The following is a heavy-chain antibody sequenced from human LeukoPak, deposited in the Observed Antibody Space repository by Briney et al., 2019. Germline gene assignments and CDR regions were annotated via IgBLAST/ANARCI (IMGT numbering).Heavy chain of an antibody. Sequence: GGSLRLSCAASGFTVSSNYMSWVRQAPGKGPEWVSVIYSGGSTYYADSVKGRFTISRNNSKNTLYLQMNSLRAEDTAVYYCARDWGYSGSYYYYYGMDVWGQGTTVTVSS. D-gene: IGHD1-26*01. CDR1: GFTVSSNY. V-gene: IGHV3-66*01. CDR3: ARDWGYSGSYYYYYGMDV. J-gene: IGHJ6*02. CDR2: IYSGGST.